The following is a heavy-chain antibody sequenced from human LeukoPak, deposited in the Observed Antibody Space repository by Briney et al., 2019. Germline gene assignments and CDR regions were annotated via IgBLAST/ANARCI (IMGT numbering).Heavy chain of an antibody. CDR2: ISAYNGNT. Sequence: ASVKVSCKASGYTFTSYGISWVRQAPGQGLEWMGWISAYNGNTNYGQKLQGRVTMTTDTSTSAAYMELRSLRSDDTAVYYCARGGIAARRFLSGYYYGMDVSGQGTTVTVSS. D-gene: IGHD6-6*01. CDR3: ARGGIAARRFLSGYYYGMDV. CDR1: GYTFTSYG. V-gene: IGHV1-18*01. J-gene: IGHJ6*02.